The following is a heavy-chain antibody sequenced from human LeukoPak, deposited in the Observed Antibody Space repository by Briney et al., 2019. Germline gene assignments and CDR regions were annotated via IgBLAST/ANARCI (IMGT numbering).Heavy chain of an antibody. D-gene: IGHD6-25*01. CDR2: IYPDGRT. J-gene: IGHJ3*02. Sequence: PGGSLRLSCAASGFIVSNNYMSWVRQAPGKGLEWVSVIYPDGRTYYADSVKGRFTISRDNPKNTLYLQMNSLRAEDTAVYYCALHGGSIWGQGTMVTVSS. CDR3: ALHGGSI. CDR1: GFIVSNNY. V-gene: IGHV3-53*01.